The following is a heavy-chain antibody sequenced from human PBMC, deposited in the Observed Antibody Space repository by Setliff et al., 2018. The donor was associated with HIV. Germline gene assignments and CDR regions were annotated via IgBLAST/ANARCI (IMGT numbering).Heavy chain of an antibody. CDR3: TRALRFDSSSYPDH. J-gene: IGHJ4*02. CDR1: GFTFGDYA. V-gene: IGHV3-49*04. Sequence: PGGSLRLSCTASGFTFGDYAMSWVRPAPGKGREWVGFIRSEAYGGTTEYAAAVKGIFTSSIDDSKSIAYLQMNSLKTEDTAVYYCTRALRFDSSSYPDHWGQGTLVTVSS. D-gene: IGHD3-22*01. CDR2: IRSEAYGGTT.